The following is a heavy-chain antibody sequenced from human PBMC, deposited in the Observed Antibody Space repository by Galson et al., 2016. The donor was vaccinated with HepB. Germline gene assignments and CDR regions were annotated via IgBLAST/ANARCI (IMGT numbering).Heavy chain of an antibody. J-gene: IGHJ4*02. CDR1: GGSISSGGYY. CDR2: IYYSGST. V-gene: IGHV4-31*03. CDR3: ARDEWAGEYFDY. Sequence: TLSLTCSVSGGSISSGGYYGSWIRQHPGKGLEWIGYIYYSGSTYNNPSLKSRVTISVETSKNQFSLQLSSVTAADTAVYYCARDEWAGEYFDYWGQGTLVTVSS. D-gene: IGHD7-27*01.